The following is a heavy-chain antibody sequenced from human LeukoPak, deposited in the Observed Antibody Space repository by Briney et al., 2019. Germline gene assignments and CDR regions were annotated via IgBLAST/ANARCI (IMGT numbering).Heavy chain of an antibody. CDR2: INSAGSNT. D-gene: IGHD3-10*01. Sequence: GGSLRLSCAASGFTFTSYWMHWVRQAPGKGLVWVSLINSAGSNTIYADSVKGRFTIPRDNAKNTLYLQMNSLRAEDTAVYYCARGSGSYGQRALDIWGQGTMVTVSS. V-gene: IGHV3-74*01. J-gene: IGHJ3*02. CDR3: ARGSGSYGQRALDI. CDR1: GFTFTSYW.